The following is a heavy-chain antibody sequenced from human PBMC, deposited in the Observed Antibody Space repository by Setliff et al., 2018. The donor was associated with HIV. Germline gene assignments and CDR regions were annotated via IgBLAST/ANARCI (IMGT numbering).Heavy chain of an antibody. V-gene: IGHV7-4-1*02. CDR3: ARTLTGYSAHDALDI. D-gene: IGHD3-9*01. Sequence: ASVKVSCKASGYTFTSYAMNWVRQAPGQGLEWMGWINTNTGNPTYAQGFTGRFVFSLDTSVSTAYLQISSLKAEDTAVYYCARTLTGYSAHDALDIWGQGTMGTVSS. CDR2: INTNTGNP. CDR1: GYTFTSYA. J-gene: IGHJ3*02.